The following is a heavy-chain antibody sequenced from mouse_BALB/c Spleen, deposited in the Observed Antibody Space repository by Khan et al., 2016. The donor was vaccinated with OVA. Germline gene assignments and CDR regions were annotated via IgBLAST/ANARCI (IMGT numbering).Heavy chain of an antibody. CDR3: ASLSYCAYVLGN. CDR2: INTYTGEP. CDR1: GHTFTKYG. V-gene: IGHV9-3-1*01. J-gene: IGHJ4*01. D-gene: IGHD2-10*01. Sequence: QIQLVQSGPELKKPGETVKISCKASGHTFTKYGMNWVKQAPGKGLKWMGWINTYTGEPAYADDFNGRFAFSLETSASTAYLQINNLKNEDTATYFCASLSYCAYVLGNWGQGTSVTVSS.